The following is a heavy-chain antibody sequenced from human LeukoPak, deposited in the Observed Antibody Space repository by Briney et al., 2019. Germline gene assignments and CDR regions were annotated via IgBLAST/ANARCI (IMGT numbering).Heavy chain of an antibody. D-gene: IGHD3-10*01. CDR3: AREFIRGFGLWFDP. CDR2: IWYDGSNK. J-gene: IGHJ5*02. V-gene: IGHV3-33*01. CDR1: GFTFSSYG. Sequence: PGRSLRLSCAASGFTFSSYGMHWVRQAPGKGLEWAAVIWYDGSNKYYADSVKGRFTISRDNSKNTLYLQMNSLRAEDTAVYYCAREFIRGFGLWFDPWGQGTLVTVSS.